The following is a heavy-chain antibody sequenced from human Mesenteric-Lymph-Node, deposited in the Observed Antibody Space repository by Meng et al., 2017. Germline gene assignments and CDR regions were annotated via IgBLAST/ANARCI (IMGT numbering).Heavy chain of an antibody. V-gene: IGHV1-46*01. CDR3: ASHPRPRFGELHYYGMDV. J-gene: IGHJ6*02. Sequence: ASVKVSCKASGGTFSSYAISWVRQAPGQGLEWMGIINPSGGSTSYAQKFQGRVTMTRDTSTSTVYMELSSLRSEDTAVYYCASHPRPRFGELHYYGMDVWGQGTTVTVSS. CDR1: GGTFSSYA. D-gene: IGHD3-10*01. CDR2: INPSGGST.